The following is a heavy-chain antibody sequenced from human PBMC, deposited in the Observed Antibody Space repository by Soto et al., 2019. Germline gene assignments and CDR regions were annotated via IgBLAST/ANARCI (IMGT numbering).Heavy chain of an antibody. D-gene: IGHD6-13*01. CDR3: ATDLAAGAH. Sequence: QVQLVQSGAEVKKPGASVKLSCRTSGYTFTHYYIHLVRQAPGQGLEWLGIINPASGSTNYAQDFQGCVTLTMDTSTTTVYMDLSVRCAEETAIFYCATDLAAGAHWCQGTLVTVSS. CDR1: GYTFTHYY. CDR2: INPASGST. V-gene: IGHV1-46*01. J-gene: IGHJ4*02.